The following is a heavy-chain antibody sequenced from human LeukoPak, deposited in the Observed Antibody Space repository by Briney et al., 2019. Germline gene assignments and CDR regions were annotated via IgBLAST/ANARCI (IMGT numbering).Heavy chain of an antibody. CDR1: GYTFTGYY. D-gene: IGHD4-17*01. CDR3: ARDPSEYGDYVFDY. Sequence: GASVKVSCKASGYTFTGYYMHWVRQAPGQGLEWMGWINPNSGGTNYAQKFQGRVTVTRDTSISTAYMELSRLRSDDPAVYYCARDPSEYGDYVFDYWGQGTLVTVSS. CDR2: INPNSGGT. J-gene: IGHJ4*02. V-gene: IGHV1-2*02.